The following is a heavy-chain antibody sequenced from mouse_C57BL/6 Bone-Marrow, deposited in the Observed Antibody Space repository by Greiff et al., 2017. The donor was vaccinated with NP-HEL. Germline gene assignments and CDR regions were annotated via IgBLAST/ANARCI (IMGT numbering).Heavy chain of an antibody. J-gene: IGHJ2*01. Sequence: VKLVESGAELARPGASVKLSCKASGYTFTSSGISWVKQRTGQGLEWIGEIYPRSGNTYYNEKFKGKATLTADKSSSTAYMQLRSLTSEDSAVYCGARGGGTRFFDYWGQGTTLTVSS. V-gene: IGHV1-81*01. D-gene: IGHD4-1*01. CDR1: GYTFTSSG. CDR2: IYPRSGNT. CDR3: ARGGGTRFFDY.